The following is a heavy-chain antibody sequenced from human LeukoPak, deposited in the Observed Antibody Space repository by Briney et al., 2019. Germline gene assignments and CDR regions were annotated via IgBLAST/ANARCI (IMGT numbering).Heavy chain of an antibody. V-gene: IGHV3-23*01. CDR1: GFTFSSYA. J-gene: IGHJ4*02. Sequence: GGSLRLSCAASGFTFSSYAMSWVRQAPGKGLEWVSAISGSGGSTYYADSVKGRFTISRDNSKNTLYLQMNSLRAEDTAVYYCARDRGSGQIVRRWYFDYWGQGTLVTVSS. CDR3: ARDRGSGQIVRRWYFDY. CDR2: ISGSGGST. D-gene: IGHD2-15*01.